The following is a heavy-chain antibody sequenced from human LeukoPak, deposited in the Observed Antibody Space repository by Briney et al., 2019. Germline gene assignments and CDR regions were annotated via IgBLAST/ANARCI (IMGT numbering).Heavy chain of an antibody. J-gene: IGHJ6*02. V-gene: IGHV1-58*02. Sequence: SVKVSFKASGFTFTSSAMQWVRQARGQRLEWIGWIVVGSGNTNYAQKFQERVTITRDMSTSTAYMELSSLRSEDTAVYYCAALLATGAESHYYYGMDVWGQGTTVTVSS. CDR2: IVVGSGNT. CDR1: GFTFTSSA. CDR3: AALLATGAESHYYYGMDV. D-gene: IGHD4-17*01.